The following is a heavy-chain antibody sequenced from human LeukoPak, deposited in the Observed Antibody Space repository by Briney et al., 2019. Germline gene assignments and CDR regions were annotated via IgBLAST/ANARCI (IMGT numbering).Heavy chain of an antibody. CDR3: ARGIAVAGTYYYYYMDV. CDR2: MNPNSGNT. D-gene: IGHD6-19*01. Sequence: SVKLSCKASGYTFTSYDINWVRQATGQGLEWMGWMNPNSGNTGYAQKLQGRVTMTRNTSIGTAYMELSSLRSEDTTVYYCARGIAVAGTYYYYYMDVWGKGTTVTISS. J-gene: IGHJ6*03. V-gene: IGHV1-8*01. CDR1: GYTFTSYD.